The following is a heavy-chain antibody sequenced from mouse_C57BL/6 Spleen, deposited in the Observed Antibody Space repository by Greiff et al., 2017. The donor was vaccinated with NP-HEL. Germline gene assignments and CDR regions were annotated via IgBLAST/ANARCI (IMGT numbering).Heavy chain of an antibody. J-gene: IGHJ1*03. D-gene: IGHD1-1*01. Sequence: EVQVVESGGGLVKPGGSLKLSCAASGFTFSSYAMSWVRQTPEQRLEWVATISDGGSYTYYPDNVKGRFTISRDNAKNNLYLQLSHLKSEDTAMYYCARGGDYYGSRYLWYFDGWGTGTTVTVSS. V-gene: IGHV5-4*01. CDR1: GFTFSSYA. CDR2: ISDGGSYT. CDR3: ARGGDYYGSRYLWYFDG.